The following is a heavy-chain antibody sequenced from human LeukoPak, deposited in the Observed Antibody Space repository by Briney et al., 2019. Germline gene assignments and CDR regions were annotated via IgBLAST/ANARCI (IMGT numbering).Heavy chain of an antibody. CDR2: INHSGST. D-gene: IGHD3-3*01. CDR3: AIDPKRDYDFWSGYDYYYGMDV. CDR1: GGSFSGYY. V-gene: IGHV4-34*01. Sequence: SETLSLSCAVYGGSFSGYYWSWIRQPPGKGLEWIGEINHSGSTNYNPSLKSRVTISVDTSKNQFSLKLSSVTAADTAVYYCAIDPKRDYDFWSGYDYYYGMDVWGQGTTVTVFS. J-gene: IGHJ6*02.